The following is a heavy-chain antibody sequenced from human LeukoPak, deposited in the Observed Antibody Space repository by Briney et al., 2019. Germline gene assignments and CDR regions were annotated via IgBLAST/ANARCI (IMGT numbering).Heavy chain of an antibody. V-gene: IGHV4-34*01. CDR2: INHRGST. CDR1: GGSFSGYY. Sequence: SETLSLTCAGYGGSFSGYYWSWIRKPPGKGLEWIGEINHRGSTNYNPSLKSRVTISVDTSKNQFSLKLSSVTAANTAVYYCARVQIRITIFGVVTPLNFDYWGQGTLVTVSS. D-gene: IGHD3-3*01. CDR3: ARVQIRITIFGVVTPLNFDY. J-gene: IGHJ4*02.